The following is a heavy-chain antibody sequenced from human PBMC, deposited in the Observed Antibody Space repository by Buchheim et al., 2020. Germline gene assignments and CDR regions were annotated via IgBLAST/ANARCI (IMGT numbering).Heavy chain of an antibody. CDR2: IYTSGST. CDR3: AREYGRIAAADTYYYYYGMDV. CDR1: GGSISSGSYY. D-gene: IGHD6-13*01. J-gene: IGHJ6*02. Sequence: QVQLQESGPGLVKPSQTLSLTRTVSGGSISSGSYYWSWIRQPAGKGLEWIGRIYTSGSTNYNPSLKSRVTISVDTSKNQFSLKRSSVTAADTAVYYCAREYGRIAAADTYYYYYGMDVWGQGTT. V-gene: IGHV4-61*02.